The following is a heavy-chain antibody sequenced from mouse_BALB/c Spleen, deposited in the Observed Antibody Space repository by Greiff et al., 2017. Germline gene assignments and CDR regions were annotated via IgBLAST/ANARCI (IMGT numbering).Heavy chain of an antibody. CDR1: GFTFSSYG. J-gene: IGHJ2*01. V-gene: IGHV5-6*01. D-gene: IGHD2-3*01. CDR3: ARRGIDGYNGY. Sequence: EVQLVESGGDLVKPGGSLKLFCAASGFTFSSYGMSWVRQTPDKRLEWVATISSGGSYTYYPDSVKGRFTISRDNAKNTLYLQMSSLKSEDTAMYYCARRGIDGYNGYWGQGTTLTVSS. CDR2: ISSGGSYT.